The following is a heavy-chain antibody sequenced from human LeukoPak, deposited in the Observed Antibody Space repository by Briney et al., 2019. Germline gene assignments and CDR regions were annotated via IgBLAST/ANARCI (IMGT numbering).Heavy chain of an antibody. J-gene: IGHJ4*02. D-gene: IGHD6-19*01. V-gene: IGHV4-39*07. CDR1: GGSISSSNYY. Sequence: PSETLSLTCTVSGGSISSSNYYWGWIRQPPGKGLERIGSIYYSWSPYYNPSLKSRVTISVDTSKNQFSLKLSSVTDADTAVYYCAREMSVAGTGYWGQGTLVTVSA. CDR3: AREMSVAGTGY. CDR2: IYYSWSP.